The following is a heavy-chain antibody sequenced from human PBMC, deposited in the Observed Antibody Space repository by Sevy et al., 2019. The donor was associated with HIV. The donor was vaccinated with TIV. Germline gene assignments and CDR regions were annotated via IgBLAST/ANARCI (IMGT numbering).Heavy chain of an antibody. V-gene: IGHV4-4*02. CDR2: IYHSGST. Sequence: SETLSLTCAVSGGSISSSNWWSWVRQPPGKGLEWIGEIYHSGSTNYNPSLKSRVTISVDKSKNQFSLKLSSVTAADTAVYNCAREDSSSGGRYFDYWGQGTLVTVSS. CDR1: GGSISSSNW. D-gene: IGHD6-13*01. CDR3: AREDSSSGGRYFDY. J-gene: IGHJ4*02.